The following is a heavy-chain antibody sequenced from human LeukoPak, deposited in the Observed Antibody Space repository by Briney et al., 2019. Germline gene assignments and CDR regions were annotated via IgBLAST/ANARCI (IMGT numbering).Heavy chain of an antibody. J-gene: IGHJ5*02. Sequence: SETLSLTCTVSGASTSSGAYWSWIRQHPGKGLEWIGYIFYSGSTYYNPSLQSRSTISLDTSKNQFSLKLSSVIAADTAVYYCAREGLMVYAPWGQGTLVTVSS. CDR1: GASTSSGAY. D-gene: IGHD2-8*01. V-gene: IGHV4-31*03. CDR2: IFYSGST. CDR3: AREGLMVYAP.